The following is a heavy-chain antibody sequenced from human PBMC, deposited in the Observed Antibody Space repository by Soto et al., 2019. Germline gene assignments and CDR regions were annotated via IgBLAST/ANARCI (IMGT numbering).Heavy chain of an antibody. Sequence: QVQLQQWGAGLLKPSETLSLTSAVYGGSFSGYYWGWIRQPPGKGLEWMGEIIHSGSTNYNPSLKSRVTISVDTSKNQFSLKLSSVTAADTAVYYCARGQSSLLLDCWGQGVLVTVSS. CDR3: ARGQSSLLLDC. D-gene: IGHD2-8*02. CDR2: IIHSGST. J-gene: IGHJ4*02. V-gene: IGHV4-34*01. CDR1: GGSFSGYY.